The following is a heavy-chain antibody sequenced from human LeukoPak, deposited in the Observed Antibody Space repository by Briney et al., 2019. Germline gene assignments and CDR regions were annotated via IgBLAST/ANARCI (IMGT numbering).Heavy chain of an antibody. D-gene: IGHD2-2*01. CDR2: IYTSGST. V-gene: IGHV4-4*07. J-gene: IGHJ5*02. Sequence: SETLSLTCTVSGGSISSYYWSWIRQPAGKGLEWIGRIYTSGSTNYNPSLKSRVTISVDKSKDQFSLKLSSVTAADTAVYYCARDSTSCYGAGCYNWFDPWGQGTLVTVSS. CDR1: GGSISSYY. CDR3: ARDSTSCYGAGCYNWFDP.